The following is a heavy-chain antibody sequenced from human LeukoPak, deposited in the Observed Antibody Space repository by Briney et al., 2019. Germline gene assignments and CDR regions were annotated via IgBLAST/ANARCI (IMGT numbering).Heavy chain of an antibody. V-gene: IGHV1-58*01. Sequence: ASVKVSCKASGFTFTSSAVQWVRQARGQRLEWIGWIVVGSGNTNYAQKFQERVTITRDMSTSTAYMELSSLRSEDTAVYYCAAARFGGYNWFDPWGQGTLVTVSS. CDR1: GFTFTSSA. CDR2: IVVGSGNT. CDR3: AAARFGGYNWFDP. J-gene: IGHJ5*02. D-gene: IGHD3-10*02.